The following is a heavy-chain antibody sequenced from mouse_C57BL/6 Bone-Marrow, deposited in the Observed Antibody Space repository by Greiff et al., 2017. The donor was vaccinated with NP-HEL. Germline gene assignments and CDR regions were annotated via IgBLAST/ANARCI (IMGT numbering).Heavy chain of an antibody. CDR3: ASGGYYN. D-gene: IGHD2-3*01. CDR2: ILPGSGGT. CDR1: GYTFTGYW. V-gene: IGHV1-9*01. J-gene: IGHJ3*01. Sequence: QVQLKESGAELMKPGASVKLSCKATGYTFTGYWIQWVKQRPGHGLEWIGEILPGSGGTNYNEKFKGKATFTADTSSNTAYMQLSSLTTADAAIYYCASGGYYNWDQGTLVTVSA.